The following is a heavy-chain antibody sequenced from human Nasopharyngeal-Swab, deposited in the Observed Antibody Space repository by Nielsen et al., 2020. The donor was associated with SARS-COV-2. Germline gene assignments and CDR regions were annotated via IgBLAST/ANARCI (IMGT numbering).Heavy chain of an antibody. V-gene: IGHV3-73*01. J-gene: IGHJ4*02. CDR2: IRNKAKNYAT. Sequence: WIRQPPGKGLEFVGRIRNKAKNYATTAVASVRGRFSISRDDSKNTAYLHMSGLKSEDTAVYYCTAHIEYVATAAWGQGVLVTVSS. D-gene: IGHD2-2*01. CDR3: TAHIEYVATAA.